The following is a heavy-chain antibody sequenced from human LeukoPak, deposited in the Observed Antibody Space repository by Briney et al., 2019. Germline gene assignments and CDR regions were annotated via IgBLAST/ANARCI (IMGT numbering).Heavy chain of an antibody. CDR2: IYYSGST. J-gene: IGHJ2*01. D-gene: IGHD3-3*01. CDR3: ARTGSQNFWSGYYLHWYFDL. Sequence: SETLSLTCTVSGGSISSSSYYWGWIRQPPGKGLVWIGYIYYSGSTNYNPSLKSRVTVSVDTSKNQFSLKLSSVTAADTAVYYCARTGSQNFWSGYYLHWYFDLWGRGTLVTVSS. V-gene: IGHV4-61*05. CDR1: GGSISSSSYY.